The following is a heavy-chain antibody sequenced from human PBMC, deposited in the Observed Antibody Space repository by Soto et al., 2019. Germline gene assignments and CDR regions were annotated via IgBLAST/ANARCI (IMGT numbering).Heavy chain of an antibody. J-gene: IGHJ6*02. CDR3: AATGGIYLGLDV. CDR2: ISGYNGNT. Sequence: ASVKVSWKYSDNTFTHCGINWVRQAPGQGLEWMGWISGYNGNTKYAQKFQDRVTMTADTSTRTAFMEVRSLTSDDTGGYFCAATGGIYLGLDVWGQGTTVTVSS. CDR1: DNTFTHCG. D-gene: IGHD2-8*02. V-gene: IGHV1-18*01.